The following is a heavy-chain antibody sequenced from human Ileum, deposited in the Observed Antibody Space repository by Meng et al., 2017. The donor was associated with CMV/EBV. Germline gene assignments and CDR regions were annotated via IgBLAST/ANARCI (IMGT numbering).Heavy chain of an antibody. CDR3: ARFWLDIEVVVASKGFDC. D-gene: IGHD2-15*01. J-gene: IGHJ4*02. Sequence: ASVKVSCKASGYTFTSYGITWVRQAPGQGLEWMGWINTYNGDTTYAQNLQGRVTMTTDTSTNTAVMELRSLRSDDTAVYYCARFWLDIEVVVASKGFDCWGQGTLVTVSS. CDR1: GYTFTSYG. CDR2: INTYNGDT. V-gene: IGHV1-18*01.